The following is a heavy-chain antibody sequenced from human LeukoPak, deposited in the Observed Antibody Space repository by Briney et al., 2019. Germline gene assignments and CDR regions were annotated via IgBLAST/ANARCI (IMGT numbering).Heavy chain of an antibody. Sequence: ASVKVSCKASGYTFTSYDINWVRQATGQGLEWMGWMNPNSGNTGYAQKFQGRVTITRNTSISTAYMELSSLRSEDTAVYYCARGIQRFLEWFFDYWGQGTLVTVSS. CDR1: GYTFTSYD. CDR3: ARGIQRFLEWFFDY. CDR2: MNPNSGNT. J-gene: IGHJ4*02. V-gene: IGHV1-8*03. D-gene: IGHD3-3*01.